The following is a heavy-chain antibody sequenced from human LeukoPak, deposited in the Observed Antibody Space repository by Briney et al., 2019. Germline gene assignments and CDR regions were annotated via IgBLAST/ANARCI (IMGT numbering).Heavy chain of an antibody. Sequence: PGGSLRLSCAASGFTFSSYGMHWVRQAPGKGLEWVAFIRYDGSNKYYADSVKGRFTISRDNSKNTLYLQMNTLRAEDTAVYYCAKDGYDYDSSYSYFDYWGQGTLVTVSS. J-gene: IGHJ4*02. CDR3: AKDGYDYDSSYSYFDY. CDR2: IRYDGSNK. CDR1: GFTFSSYG. V-gene: IGHV3-30*02. D-gene: IGHD3-22*01.